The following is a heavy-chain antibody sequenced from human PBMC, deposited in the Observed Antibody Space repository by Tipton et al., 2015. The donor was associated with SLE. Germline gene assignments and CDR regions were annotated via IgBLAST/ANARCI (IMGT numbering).Heavy chain of an antibody. J-gene: IGHJ4*02. D-gene: IGHD3-16*01. CDR2: ISNDNGHT. V-gene: IGHV1-18*01. Sequence: QLVQSGAEVKKAGASVKVSCKASGYRFTSYAVIWVRQAPGQGLEWMGWISNDNGHTKYAQKLQGRVTVTTDTSTSTAYMELRSLRSDDTAVYYCARGILYDYVWDKYRFKYFDHWGQGTLVTVSS. CDR1: GYRFTSYA. CDR3: ARGILYDYVWDKYRFKYFDH.